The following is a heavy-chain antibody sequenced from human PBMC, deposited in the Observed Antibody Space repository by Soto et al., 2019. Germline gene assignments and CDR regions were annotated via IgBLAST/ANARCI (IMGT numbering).Heavy chain of an antibody. CDR3: ARDLKGGVGAIDYYYYGMDV. V-gene: IGHV1-46*01. CDR1: GYTFTSYY. D-gene: IGHD1-26*01. J-gene: IGHJ6*02. CDR2: INPSGGST. Sequence: ASVKVSCKASGYTFTSYYMHWVRQAPGQGLEWMGIINPSGGSTSYAQKFQGRVTMTRDTSTSTVYMELSSLRSEDTAVYYCARDLKGGVGAIDYYYYGMDVWGQGTTVTVSS.